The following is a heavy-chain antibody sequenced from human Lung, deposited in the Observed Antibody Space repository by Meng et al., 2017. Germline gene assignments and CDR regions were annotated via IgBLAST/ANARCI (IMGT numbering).Heavy chain of an antibody. CDR1: DGSSSSRHYY. CDR3: ARGQKGYFDL. J-gene: IGHJ2*01. Sequence: QLKQSGPRLVQPSLPSSIPCAVSDGSSSSRHYYWSCIRQHPGKGLEWSGHIHTGVSTYYNPSLKSLITISVDTSKNQFCLKLSSVTAADTAVYYCARGQKGYFDLWGRGTLVTVSS. V-gene: IGHV4-30-4*01. CDR2: IHTGVST.